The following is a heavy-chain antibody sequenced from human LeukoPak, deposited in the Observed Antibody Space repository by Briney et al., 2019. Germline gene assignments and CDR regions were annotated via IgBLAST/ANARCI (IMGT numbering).Heavy chain of an antibody. CDR2: IHYTGNT. CDR1: GGSISTYY. V-gene: IGHV4-59*01. CDR3: ARTTHDDFYYYFLDV. J-gene: IGHJ6*03. Sequence: RSSETLSLTCTVSGGSISTYYWSWIRQPRGKTLVWVGCIHYTGNTNYNPSLKSRVTISLDTSKDQFSLRLSSVTAADTAVYYCARTTHDDFYYYFLDVWGKGTTVTVSS. D-gene: IGHD4-11*01.